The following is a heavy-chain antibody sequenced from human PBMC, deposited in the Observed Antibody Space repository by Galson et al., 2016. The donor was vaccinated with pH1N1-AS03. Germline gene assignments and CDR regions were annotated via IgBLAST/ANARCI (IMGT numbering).Heavy chain of an antibody. CDR2: IYTSGVT. CDR1: GDSFSSNIYY. CDR3: ARGDPAVADFVY. D-gene: IGHD6-19*01. V-gene: IGHV4-61*02. J-gene: IGHJ4*02. Sequence: TLSLTCTVSGDSFSSNIYYWHWLRQPAGKGLEWIGRIYTSGVTHHHPSLESRATISIDTSKNQFSLDLTSVTAADTAMYYCARGDPAVADFVYWGQGTLVTVSS.